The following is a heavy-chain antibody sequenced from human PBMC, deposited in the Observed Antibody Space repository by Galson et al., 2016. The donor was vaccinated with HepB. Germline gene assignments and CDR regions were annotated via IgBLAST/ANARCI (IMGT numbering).Heavy chain of an antibody. J-gene: IGHJ6*02. CDR1: GSTFSDYW. Sequence: SLRLSCAASGSTFSDYWMSWVRQAPGKGLEWVANIKEDGSDKYYVDSVKGRFTISRDNAKNSLFLQMNSLRAEDTAVYYCARDLGITIFGVYHSGMDVWGQGTTVTVSS. V-gene: IGHV3-7*01. CDR3: ARDLGITIFGVYHSGMDV. CDR2: IKEDGSDK. D-gene: IGHD3-3*01.